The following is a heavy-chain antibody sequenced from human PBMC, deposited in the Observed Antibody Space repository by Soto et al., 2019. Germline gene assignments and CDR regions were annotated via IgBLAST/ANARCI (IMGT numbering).Heavy chain of an antibody. CDR2: IIPILGIA. CDR3: ARDGYSHCGGVCYPGSDAFDI. J-gene: IGHJ3*02. V-gene: IGHV1-69*08. Sequence: QVQLVQSGAEVKKPGSSVKVSCKASGGTFSSYTISWVRQAPGQGLEWMGRIIPILGIANYAQKFQGRVTITADKSTSTAYMELSSLRSEDTAVYYCARDGYSHCGGVCYPGSDAFDIWGQGTMVTVSS. CDR1: GGTFSSYT. D-gene: IGHD2-21*02.